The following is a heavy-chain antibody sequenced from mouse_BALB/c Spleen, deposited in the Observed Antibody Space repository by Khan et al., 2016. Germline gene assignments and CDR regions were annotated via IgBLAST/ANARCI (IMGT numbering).Heavy chain of an antibody. Sequence: EVQLQESGPGLVKPSQSLSLTCSVTGYSITSGYYWNWIRQFPGNKLEWMGYISYDGSNNYNPSLKNRISITRDTSKNQFFLKLNSVTTEDTATYYCASNWEGWYFDVWGARTTVTVSS. D-gene: IGHD4-1*01. J-gene: IGHJ1*01. CDR1: GYSITSGYY. CDR2: ISYDGSN. V-gene: IGHV3-6*02. CDR3: ASNWEGWYFDV.